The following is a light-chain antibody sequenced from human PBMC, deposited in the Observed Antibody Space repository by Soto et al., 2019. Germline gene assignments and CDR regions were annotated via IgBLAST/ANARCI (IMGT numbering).Light chain of an antibody. CDR1: QTISSW. CDR3: QQYASYPLT. Sequence: DIQMTQSPSTLSASVGDRVTITCRASQTISSWLAGYQQKPGKAPKLLIYKASTLESGVPSRFSGSGSGTEFTLTISSLQPDDVATYYCQQYASYPLTFGGGTEVEIK. J-gene: IGKJ4*01. V-gene: IGKV1-5*03. CDR2: KAS.